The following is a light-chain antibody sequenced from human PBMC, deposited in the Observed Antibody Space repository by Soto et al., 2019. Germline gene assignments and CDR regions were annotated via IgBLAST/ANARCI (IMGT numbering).Light chain of an antibody. J-gene: IGKJ5*01. Sequence: AIRMTQSPSSLSASPGDRVTITCRASQGISSYLAWYQQKPGKAPKLLIYAASTLQSGVPSRFSGSGSGTDFTFTISSLQPEDIATYYCQQYDNLPLTFGQGTRLEIK. CDR1: QGISSY. CDR2: AAS. CDR3: QQYDNLPLT. V-gene: IGKV1-8*01.